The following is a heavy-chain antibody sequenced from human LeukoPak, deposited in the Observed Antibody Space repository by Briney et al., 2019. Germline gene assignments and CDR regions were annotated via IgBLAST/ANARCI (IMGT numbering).Heavy chain of an antibody. J-gene: IGHJ4*02. CDR1: GGSISSGDYY. V-gene: IGHV4-30-4*01. CDR2: IYYSGST. CDR3: ARAYDSSGFPLFDY. Sequence: SETLSLTCTVSGGSISSGDYYWSWIRQPPGTGLVWIGYIYYSGSTYYNPSLKSRVSISVDTSKNQFSLKLSSVTAADTAVYYCARAYDSSGFPLFDYWGQGALVTVSS. D-gene: IGHD3-22*01.